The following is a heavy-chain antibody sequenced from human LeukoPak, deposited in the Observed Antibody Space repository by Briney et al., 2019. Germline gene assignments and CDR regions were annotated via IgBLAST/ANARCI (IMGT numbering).Heavy chain of an antibody. CDR1: GGSFSGYK. Sequence: SETLSLTCAVYGGSFSGYKWSWIRQSPGKGLEWIGEINHSGSTNYNPSLKSRVTMSVDTSKNQFSLRLSSVTAADTAVYYCVGGPGYWGQGTLVIVSP. V-gene: IGHV4-34*01. J-gene: IGHJ4*02. CDR2: INHSGST. CDR3: VGGPGY. D-gene: IGHD3-10*01.